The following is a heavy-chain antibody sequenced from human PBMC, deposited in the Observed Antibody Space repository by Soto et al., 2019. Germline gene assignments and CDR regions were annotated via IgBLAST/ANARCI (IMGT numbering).Heavy chain of an antibody. CDR1: GDSISTDNW. CDR3: ARDTHWGLGD. CDR2: IYHSGST. J-gene: IGHJ4*02. V-gene: IGHV4-4*02. D-gene: IGHD7-27*01. Sequence: QVQLQESGPGLVKPSKTLSLTCAVSGDSISTDNWWSWVRQPPGKGLEWIGEIYHSGSTNYNPSLKSRVTISADRSKNQLSLRLNSVTAADTAVYFCARDTHWGLGDWGQGILVIVSS.